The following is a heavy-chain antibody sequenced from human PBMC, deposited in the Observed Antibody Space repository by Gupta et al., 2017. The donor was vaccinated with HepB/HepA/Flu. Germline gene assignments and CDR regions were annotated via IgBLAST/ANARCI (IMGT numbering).Heavy chain of an antibody. CDR2: IRDTAAGT. J-gene: IGHJ4*02. CDR1: GFVFSSHA. CDR3: AKSFIYCAEDCPPPRSVGFDY. Sequence: EVQLLESGGGLVQPGGSLRLSCAASGFVFSSHAISWVRPAPGKGLEGVSGIRDTAAGTYYTDSVKGRFTSSRDNPKNTLVLQMNSLRVEDTAVEYCAKSFIYCAEDCPPPRSVGFDYGGQGTLVTVPS. V-gene: IGHV3-23*01. D-gene: IGHD2-21*02.